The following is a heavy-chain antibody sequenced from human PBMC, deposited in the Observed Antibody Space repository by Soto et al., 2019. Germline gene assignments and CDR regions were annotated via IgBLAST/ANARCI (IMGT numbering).Heavy chain of an antibody. D-gene: IGHD1-20*01. CDR1: GFILSSYT. J-gene: IGHJ4*02. V-gene: IGHV3-30-3*01. CDR3: ARAFNWNYVDY. CDR2: ITYNGNNT. Sequence: GGSLRLSCAGSGFILSSYTMSWVRQAPGKGLEWVAAITYNGNNTYYADSVKGRFTISRDNSKNTLYLQMNSLRAEDTAVYYCARAFNWNYVDYWGQRTLVTVSS.